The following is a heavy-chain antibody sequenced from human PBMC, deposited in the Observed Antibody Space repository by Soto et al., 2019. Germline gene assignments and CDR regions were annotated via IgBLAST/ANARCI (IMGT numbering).Heavy chain of an antibody. CDR1: GGTFSSYA. CDR3: ARDRPALPLTYYGMDV. J-gene: IGHJ6*02. CDR2: IIPIFGTA. Sequence: QVQLVQSGAEVKKPGSSVKVSCKASGGTFSSYAISWVRQAPGQGLEWMGGIIPIFGTANYAQKFQGRVTITADESTSTAYMELSSLRSEDTAVYYWARDRPALPLTYYGMDVWGQGTTVTVSS. D-gene: IGHD2-15*01. V-gene: IGHV1-69*01.